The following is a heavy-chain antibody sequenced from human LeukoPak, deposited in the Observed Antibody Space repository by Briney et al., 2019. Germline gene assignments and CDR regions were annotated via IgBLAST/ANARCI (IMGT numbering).Heavy chain of an antibody. Sequence: GGSLRLSCIASGFTFGDYGMSWVRQAPGKGLEWVGFIRSKAYGGTTENAASVKGRFTISRDDSKSIAYLQMNSLKTEDTAVYYCTGSFGELTFFDYWGLGTLVTVSS. V-gene: IGHV3-49*04. CDR2: IRSKAYGGTT. J-gene: IGHJ4*02. D-gene: IGHD3-10*01. CDR3: TGSFGELTFFDY. CDR1: GFTFGDYG.